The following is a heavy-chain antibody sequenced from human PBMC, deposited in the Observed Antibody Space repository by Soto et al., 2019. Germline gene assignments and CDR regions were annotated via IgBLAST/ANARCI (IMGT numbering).Heavy chain of an antibody. Sequence: SETLSLTCTVSGGSISSGGYYWSWIRQHPGKGLEWIGYIYYSGSTYYNPSLKSRVTISVDTSKNQFSLKLSSVTAADTAVYYCARLVVPLYFDYWGRGTLVTVSS. V-gene: IGHV4-31*03. CDR2: IYYSGST. CDR1: GGSISSGGYY. J-gene: IGHJ4*02. D-gene: IGHD2-15*01. CDR3: ARLVVPLYFDY.